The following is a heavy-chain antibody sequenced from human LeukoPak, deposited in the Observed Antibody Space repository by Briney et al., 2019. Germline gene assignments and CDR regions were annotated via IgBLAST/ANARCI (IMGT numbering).Heavy chain of an antibody. V-gene: IGHV3-53*01. CDR3: AREEDGDYVGNY. J-gene: IGHJ4*02. Sequence: GGSLRLSCAASGFTVSTNYMSWVRQAPGGGLEWVSIIYSGGSTYYADSVKGRFIISRDNSKNTLYLQMNSLRAEDTAVYYCAREEDGDYVGNYWGQGTLVTVSS. D-gene: IGHD4-17*01. CDR2: IYSGGST. CDR1: GFTVSTNY.